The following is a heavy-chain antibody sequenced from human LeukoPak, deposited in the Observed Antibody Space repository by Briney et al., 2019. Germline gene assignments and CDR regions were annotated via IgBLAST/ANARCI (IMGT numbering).Heavy chain of an antibody. J-gene: IGHJ3*02. CDR3: ARDRSGGALVDAFDI. CDR2: IWYDGSNK. D-gene: IGHD4-23*01. CDR1: GFTFSSYG. Sequence: GGSLRLSCAASGFTFSSYGMHWVRQAPGKGLEWVVVIWYDGSNKYYADSVKGRFTISRDNSKNTLYLQMNSLRAEDTAVYYCARDRSGGALVDAFDIWGQGTMVTVSS. V-gene: IGHV3-33*01.